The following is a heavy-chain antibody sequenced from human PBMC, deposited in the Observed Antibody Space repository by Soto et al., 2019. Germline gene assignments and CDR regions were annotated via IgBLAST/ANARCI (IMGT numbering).Heavy chain of an antibody. D-gene: IGHD4-17*01. Sequence: SVKVSCKASGGTFSSYTISWVRQAPGQGLEWMGRIIPILGIANYAQKFQGRVTITADKSTSTAYMELSSLRSEDTAVYYCARAWDDYGDYYFDYWGQGTLVTVSS. V-gene: IGHV1-69*02. CDR1: GGTFSSYT. J-gene: IGHJ4*02. CDR2: IIPILGIA. CDR3: ARAWDDYGDYYFDY.